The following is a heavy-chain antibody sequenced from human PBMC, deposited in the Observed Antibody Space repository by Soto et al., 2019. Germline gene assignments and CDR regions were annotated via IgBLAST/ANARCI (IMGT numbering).Heavy chain of an antibody. CDR2: ISSSSSYI. V-gene: IGHV3-21*01. CDR3: ARVGYCSSTSCYSDY. CDR1: GFTFSSYS. D-gene: IGHD2-2*02. Sequence: GGSLRLSCAASGFTFSSYSMNWVRQAPGKGLEWVSSISSSSSYIYYADSVKGRFTISRDNAKNSLYLQMNSLRAEDTAVYYCARVGYCSSTSCYSDYWGQGTLVTVSS. J-gene: IGHJ4*02.